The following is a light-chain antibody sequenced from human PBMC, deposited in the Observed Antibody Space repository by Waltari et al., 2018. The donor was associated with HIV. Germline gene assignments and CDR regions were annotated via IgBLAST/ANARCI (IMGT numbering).Light chain of an antibody. V-gene: IGKV1-12*01. Sequence: DIQMTQSPSSVSVAVGGAVPINCRASQNIGKTLVWYQLKSNRAPRLLIYEASRLDDGVPARFSGSGSKSNFSLDITNLQPEDYGIYVCQQAKMFPHTFAGGTRVE. J-gene: IGKJ4*01. CDR2: EAS. CDR1: QNIGKT. CDR3: QQAKMFPHT.